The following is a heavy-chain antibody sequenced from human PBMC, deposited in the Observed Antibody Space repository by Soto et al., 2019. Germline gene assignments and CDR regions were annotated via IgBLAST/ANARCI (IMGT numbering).Heavy chain of an antibody. CDR1: GFTFSASD. CDR2: IGTLHDT. D-gene: IGHD3-16*01. V-gene: IGHV3-13*01. Sequence: EVQLVESGGGLVQPGGSLRLSCAASGFTFSASDMHWVRQAPGKGLEWVAAIGTLHDTFYPDSVKGRFTISRENAKNSFYLQWNSLRAGDTAVYYCAREGSDWHGGGGWLDPWGQGVLVTVSS. CDR3: AREGSDWHGGGGWLDP. J-gene: IGHJ5*02.